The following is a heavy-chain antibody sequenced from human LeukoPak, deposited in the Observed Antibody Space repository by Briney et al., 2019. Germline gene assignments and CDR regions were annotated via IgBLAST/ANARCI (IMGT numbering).Heavy chain of an antibody. CDR1: GFTFRTYV. J-gene: IGHJ4*02. Sequence: GESLRLSCSASGFTFRTYVMHWVRQAPGKGLEYVSAINADGRSPYYAASVRGRFSISRDNSKNTFSLQMTSLGADDTALCYCVKDSPGESYRYLSFWGQGTLVTVSS. CDR2: INADGRSP. D-gene: IGHD3-16*01. V-gene: IGHV3-64D*08. CDR3: VKDSPGESYRYLSF.